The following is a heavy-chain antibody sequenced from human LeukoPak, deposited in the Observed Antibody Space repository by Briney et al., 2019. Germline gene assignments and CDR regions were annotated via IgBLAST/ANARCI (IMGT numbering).Heavy chain of an antibody. CDR2: IYYSGST. CDR3: ARVRGDCSGGSCSIDY. CDR1: GDSISSYY. D-gene: IGHD2-15*01. Sequence: SETLSLTCTVSGDSISSYYWSWIRQPPGKGLEWIGYIYYSGSTNYNPSLKSRVTISVDTSKNQFSLKLSSVTAADTAVYYCARVRGDCSGGSCSIDYWGQGTLVTVPS. J-gene: IGHJ4*02. V-gene: IGHV4-59*08.